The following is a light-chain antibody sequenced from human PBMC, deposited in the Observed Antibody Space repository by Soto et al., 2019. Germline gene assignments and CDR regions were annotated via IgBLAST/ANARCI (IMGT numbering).Light chain of an antibody. Sequence: EIVLTQSTGTLSLSPGERATLSCRASERVSNSYLAWYQHKPGRAPRLLIYGASSRATGIPDRFSGSGSGTDFTLTISRLEPEDFAVYFCQQYGSSPWTFGQGTKVEIK. J-gene: IGKJ1*01. CDR3: QQYGSSPWT. CDR2: GAS. V-gene: IGKV3-20*01. CDR1: ERVSNSY.